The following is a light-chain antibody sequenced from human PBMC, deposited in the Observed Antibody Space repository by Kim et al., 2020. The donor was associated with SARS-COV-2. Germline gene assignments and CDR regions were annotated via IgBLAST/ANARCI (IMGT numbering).Light chain of an antibody. CDR2: DAS. Sequence: DIQMTQSPSTLSASVGERVTITCRASQTLSGRLALYQQKPGKAPNLLIYDASTLESGVPSRFSGSGSGTEVTLTISSLQPDDFATYYCQQYDSFPYTFGQGTKLEI. CDR3: QQYDSFPYT. CDR1: QTLSGR. V-gene: IGKV1-5*01. J-gene: IGKJ2*01.